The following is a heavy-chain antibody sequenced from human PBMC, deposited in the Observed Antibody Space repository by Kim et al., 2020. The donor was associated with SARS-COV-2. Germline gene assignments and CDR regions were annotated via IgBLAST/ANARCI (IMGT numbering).Heavy chain of an antibody. D-gene: IGHD6-13*01. J-gene: IGHJ6*02. CDR3: ARETRIAAAGTLWDYYYGMDV. V-gene: IGHV1-69*04. Sequence: SVKVSCKASGGTFSSYTISWVRQAPGQGLEWMGRIIPILGIANYAQKFQGRVTITADKSTSTAYMELSSLRSEDTAVYYCARETRIAAAGTLWDYYYGMDVWGQGTTVTVSS. CDR2: IIPILGIA. CDR1: GGTFSSYT.